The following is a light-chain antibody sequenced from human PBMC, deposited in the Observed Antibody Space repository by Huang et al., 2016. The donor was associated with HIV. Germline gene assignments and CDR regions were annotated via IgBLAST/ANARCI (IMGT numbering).Light chain of an antibody. V-gene: IGKV2-30*01. CDR2: KVS. CDR3: MQGTHWPPS. J-gene: IGKJ2*03. CDR1: QSLVYSAGHTY. Sequence: DVMMTQSPLSLPVTLGQPASISCRSNQSLVYSAGHTYLTWFQQRPGQSPMRLIYKVSSRDSGVPDRFSGSGSGTDFTLTISRMEAEDVGIYYCMQGTHWPPSSGQGTKLEIK.